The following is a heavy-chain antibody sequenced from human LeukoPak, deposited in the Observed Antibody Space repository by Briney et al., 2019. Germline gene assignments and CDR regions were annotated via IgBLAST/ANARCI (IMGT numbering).Heavy chain of an antibody. CDR1: GFTFSSYS. J-gene: IGHJ4*02. D-gene: IGHD5-18*01. CDR3: ARDGGYSYGYGFDY. Sequence: GGSLRLSCAASGFTFSSYSMNWVRQAPGKGLEWVSSISSSSSYIYYADSVKGRFTISRDNSKNTLYLQMNSLRADDTAVYYCARDGGYSYGYGFDYWGQGTLVTVSS. V-gene: IGHV3-21*04. CDR2: ISSSSSYI.